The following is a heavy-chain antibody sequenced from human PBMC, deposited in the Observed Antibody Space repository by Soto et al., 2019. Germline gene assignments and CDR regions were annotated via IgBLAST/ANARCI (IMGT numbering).Heavy chain of an antibody. V-gene: IGHV3-23*01. Sequence: GGSLRLSCAASGFTFSSYAMSWVRQAPGKGLEWVSAISGSGGSTYYADSVKGRFTISRDNSKNTLNLQMNALRVEDTAVYYCARGPHVGISTSWGQGTLVTVSS. J-gene: IGHJ4*02. CDR2: ISGSGGST. CDR1: GFTFSSYA. CDR3: ARGPHVGISTS. D-gene: IGHD2-2*01.